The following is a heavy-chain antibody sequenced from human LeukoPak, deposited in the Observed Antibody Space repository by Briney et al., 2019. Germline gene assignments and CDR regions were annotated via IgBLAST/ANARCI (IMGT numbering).Heavy chain of an antibody. D-gene: IGHD3-3*01. V-gene: IGHV3-30*02. CDR3: AVSDDSDVWSGY. CDR2: MRKDGSDK. CDR1: GFTLGNYG. J-gene: IGHJ4*02. Sequence: GGSLRLSCTASGFTLGNYGTHWVRQAPGKGLEWVSFMRKDGSDKKYVDSVKGRFTISRDNSKNTLYLQMNNLRAEDTTVYYCAVSDDSDVWSGYWGQGTLVTVSS.